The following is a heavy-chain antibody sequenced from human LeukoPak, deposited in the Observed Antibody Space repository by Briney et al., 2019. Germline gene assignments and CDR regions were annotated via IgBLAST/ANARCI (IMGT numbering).Heavy chain of an antibody. D-gene: IGHD3-3*01. V-gene: IGHV3-48*04. CDR1: GFTFSSYS. CDR3: ARTLRLKTPRAFDI. CDR2: ISSSSSTI. Sequence: PGGSLRLSCAASGFTFSSYSMNWVRQAPGKGLEWVSYISSSSSTIYYADSVKGRFTISRDNAKNSLYLQMNSLRAEDTAIYYCARTLRLKTPRAFDIWGQGTIVTVSS. J-gene: IGHJ3*02.